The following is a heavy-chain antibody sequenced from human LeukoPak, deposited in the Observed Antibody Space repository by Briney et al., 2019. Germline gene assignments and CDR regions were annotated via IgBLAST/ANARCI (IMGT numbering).Heavy chain of an antibody. CDR2: IIPIFGTA. V-gene: IGHV1-69*05. Sequence: VASVTVSFTASGGTFIIYAISWVRQAPGQGLEWMGGIIPIFGTANYAQKFQGRVTITTDESTSTAYMELSSLRSEDTAVYYCATTSGYCSSTSCYSPSSPDYWGQGTLVTVSS. J-gene: IGHJ4*02. CDR3: ATTSGYCSSTSCYSPSSPDY. CDR1: GGTFIIYA. D-gene: IGHD2-2*02.